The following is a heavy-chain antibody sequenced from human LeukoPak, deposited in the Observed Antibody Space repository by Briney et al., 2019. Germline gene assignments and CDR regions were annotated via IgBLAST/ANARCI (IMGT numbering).Heavy chain of an antibody. CDR3: AKVWYGGSYFDY. D-gene: IGHD1-26*01. CDR1: GFTFSSYE. J-gene: IGHJ4*02. CDR2: ISSSGRTI. Sequence: PGGSLRRSCAASGFTFSSYEMNWVRQAPGKGLAWVSYISSSGRTIYYADSVKGRFIISRDNSKNTLSLQMNSPRAEDTAVYYCAKVWYGGSYFDYWGQGTLVTVSS. V-gene: IGHV3-48*03.